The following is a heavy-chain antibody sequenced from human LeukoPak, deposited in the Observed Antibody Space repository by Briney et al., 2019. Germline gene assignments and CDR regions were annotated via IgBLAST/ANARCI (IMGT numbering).Heavy chain of an antibody. CDR3: ARGGRNLYSPEDY. CDR2: IYYSGST. D-gene: IGHD2-8*01. V-gene: IGHV4-59*08. J-gene: IGHJ4*02. CDR1: GGSISSYY. Sequence: SETLSLTCTVSGGSISSYYWSWIRQPPGKGLEWIGYIYYSGSTNYNPSLKSRVTISVDTSKNQFSLKLSSVTAADTAVYYCARGGRNLYSPEDYWGQGTLVTVSS.